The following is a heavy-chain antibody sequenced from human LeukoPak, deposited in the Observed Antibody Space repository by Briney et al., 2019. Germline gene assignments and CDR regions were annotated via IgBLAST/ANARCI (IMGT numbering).Heavy chain of an antibody. J-gene: IGHJ4*02. CDR1: GGSISSYY. CDR2: IYYSGST. CDR3: ARQSGYDQEYYFDY. D-gene: IGHD5-12*01. V-gene: IGHV4-59*01. Sequence: SETLSLTCTVSGGSISSYYWSRIRQPPGKGLEWIGYIYYSGSTNYNPSLKSRVTISVDTSKNQFSLKLSSVTAADTAVYYCARQSGYDQEYYFDYWGQGTLVTVSS.